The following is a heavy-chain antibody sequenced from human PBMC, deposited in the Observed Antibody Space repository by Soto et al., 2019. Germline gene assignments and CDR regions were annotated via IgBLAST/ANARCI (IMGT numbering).Heavy chain of an antibody. CDR3: ARVGQYCSGGSCYSDYYYYMDV. Sequence: QVQLQESGPGLVKPSGTLSLTCAVSSGSISSSNWWSWVRQPPGKGLEWIGEIYHSGSTNYNPSLKSRVTLSVDKSKNQFSLKLSSVTAADTAVYYCARVGQYCSGGSCYSDYYYYMDVWGKGTTVTVSS. CDR1: SGSISSSNW. J-gene: IGHJ6*03. V-gene: IGHV4-4*02. CDR2: IYHSGST. D-gene: IGHD2-15*01.